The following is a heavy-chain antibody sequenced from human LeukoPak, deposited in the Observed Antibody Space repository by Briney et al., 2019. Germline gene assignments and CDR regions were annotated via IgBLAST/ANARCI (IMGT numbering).Heavy chain of an antibody. CDR2: MNPNSGNT. Sequence: ASVKVSCKASGYTFTSYDINWVRQATGQGLEGMGWMNPNSGNTGYAQKFKGRVTMTRNTSISTAYMELSSLRSEDTAVYYCARVPPLLQKDTAMVRYLFDYWGQGTLVTVSS. CDR1: GYTFTSYD. D-gene: IGHD5-18*01. CDR3: ARVPPLLQKDTAMVRYLFDY. J-gene: IGHJ4*02. V-gene: IGHV1-8*01.